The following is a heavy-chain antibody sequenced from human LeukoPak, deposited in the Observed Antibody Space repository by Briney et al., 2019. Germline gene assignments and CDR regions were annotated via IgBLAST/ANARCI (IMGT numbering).Heavy chain of an antibody. D-gene: IGHD3-3*01. J-gene: IGHJ4*02. CDR1: GFTFSSYS. V-gene: IGHV3-15*01. CDR3: TTAHPPQGGLRSLEWLHRQYYFDY. Sequence: GGSLRLSCAASGFTFSSYSMNWVRQAPGKGLEWVGRIKSKTDGGTTDYAAPVKGRFTISRDDSKNTLYLQMNSLKTEDTAVYYCTTAHPPQGGLRSLEWLHRQYYFDYWGQGTLVTVSS. CDR2: IKSKTDGGTT.